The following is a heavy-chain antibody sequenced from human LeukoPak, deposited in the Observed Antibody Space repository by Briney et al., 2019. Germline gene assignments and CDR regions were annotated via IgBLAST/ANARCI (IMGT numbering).Heavy chain of an antibody. J-gene: IGHJ4*02. CDR1: GGSFSGYY. CDR2: INHSGST. D-gene: IGHD6-19*01. Sequence: SETLSLTCAVYGGSFSGYYWSWIRQPPGKRLEWIGEINHSGSTNYNPSLKSRVTISVDTSKNQFSLKLSSVTAADTAVYYCARAQLATIAVAAIDYWGQGTLDTVSS. V-gene: IGHV4-34*01. CDR3: ARAQLATIAVAAIDY.